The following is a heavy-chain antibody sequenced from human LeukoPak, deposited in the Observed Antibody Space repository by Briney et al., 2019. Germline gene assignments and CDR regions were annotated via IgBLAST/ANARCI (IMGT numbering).Heavy chain of an antibody. CDR3: ARDRDQWLEAFDI. J-gene: IGHJ3*02. CDR1: GFTFDNYG. V-gene: IGHV3-20*04. CDR2: IHWNGGTT. D-gene: IGHD6-19*01. Sequence: RPGGSLRLSCAASGFTFDNYGINWVRQAPGKGLEWVSRIHWNGGTTTYADSVKGRFTISRDNAKNSLYLQMNSLRAEDTAFYYCARDRDQWLEAFDIWGQGTMVTVSS.